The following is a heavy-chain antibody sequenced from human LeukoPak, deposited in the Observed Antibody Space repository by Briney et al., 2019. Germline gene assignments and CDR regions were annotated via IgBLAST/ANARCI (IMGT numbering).Heavy chain of an antibody. CDR2: ISSTTSYI. CDR1: GFTFSDYT. V-gene: IGHV3-21*01. CDR3: ARDLGRGVFDY. Sequence: PGGSLRLSCAASGFTFSDYTMDWVHQAPGKGLEWVSCISSTTSYIYYTDSVQGRFTISRDNAKNSLYLQLNSLRAEDTAIYYCARDLGRGVFDYWGQGSLVTVSS. D-gene: IGHD3-10*01. J-gene: IGHJ4*02.